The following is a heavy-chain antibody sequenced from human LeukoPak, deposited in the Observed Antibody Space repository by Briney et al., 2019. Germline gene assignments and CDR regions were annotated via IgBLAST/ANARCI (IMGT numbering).Heavy chain of an antibody. CDR3: ARGKPRYYYDSSGYRPNWFDP. D-gene: IGHD3-22*01. J-gene: IGHJ5*02. CDR1: GGSISSYY. CDR2: IYYSGST. V-gene: IGHV4-59*12. Sequence: NPSETLSLTCTVSGGSISSYYWSWIRQPPGKGLEWIGYIYYSGSTNYNPSLKSRVTISVDTSKNQFSLKLSSVTAADTAVYYCARGKPRYYYDSSGYRPNWFDPWGQGTLVTVSS.